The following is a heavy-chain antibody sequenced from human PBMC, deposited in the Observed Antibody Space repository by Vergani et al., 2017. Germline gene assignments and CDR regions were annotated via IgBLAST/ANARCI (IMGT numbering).Heavy chain of an antibody. CDR2: INPSGGST. D-gene: IGHD3-22*01. CDR1: GYTFTSYY. CDR3: AKFDRSGYPYDYYYGMDV. Sequence: QVQLVQSGAEVKKPGASVKVSCKASGYTFTSYYMHWVRQAPGQGLEWMGIINPSGGSTSYAQKFQGRVTMTRDTSTSTVYMELSSLRSEDTAVYYCAKFDRSGYPYDYYYGMDVWGQGTTVTVSS. J-gene: IGHJ6*02. V-gene: IGHV1-46*01.